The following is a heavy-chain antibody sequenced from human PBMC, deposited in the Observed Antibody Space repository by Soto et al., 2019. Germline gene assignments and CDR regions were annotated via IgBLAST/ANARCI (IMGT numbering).Heavy chain of an antibody. D-gene: IGHD2-21*02. CDR1: GYNFNNHG. CDR2: ISGNNGNT. V-gene: IGHV1-18*01. Sequence: QVQLVQSGPEVKKPGTSVTLSCKASGYNFNNHGISWVKQAPGQGLEWMGWISGNNGNTKYGQKFQGRVSLTTDSSTSTAYMEMRSLRSDYTADYYCLRRVVTTLEDAFDICGPGTRVTVSS. J-gene: IGHJ3*02. CDR3: LRRVVTTLEDAFDI.